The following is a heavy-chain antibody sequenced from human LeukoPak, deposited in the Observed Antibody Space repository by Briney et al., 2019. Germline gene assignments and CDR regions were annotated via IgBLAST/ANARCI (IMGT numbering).Heavy chain of an antibody. J-gene: IGHJ6*02. V-gene: IGHV3-21*01. Sequence: PGGSLRLSCAASGFTFSSYSMNWVRQAPGKGLEWVSSISSSSYIYYADSVKGRFTISRDNAKNSLYLQMNSLRAEDTAVYYCARDHPQDSSGYYYYYYGMDVWGQGTTVTVSS. CDR3: ARDHPQDSSGYYYYYYGMDV. D-gene: IGHD3-22*01. CDR2: ISSSSYI. CDR1: GFTFSSYS.